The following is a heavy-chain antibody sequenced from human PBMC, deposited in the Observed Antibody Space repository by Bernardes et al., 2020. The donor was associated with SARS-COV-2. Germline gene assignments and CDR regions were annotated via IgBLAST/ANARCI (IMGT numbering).Heavy chain of an antibody. CDR2: IYANSGGT. V-gene: IGHV1-2*02. J-gene: IGHJ5*02. CDR3: ARDLGMHRFDP. CDR1: GYTFTGHY. Sequence: ASMKVSCKASGYTFTGHYMHWVRQAPGQGLEWMGWIYANSGGTRYAQKFQGRVTMTRDTSISTAYMELSSLRSDDTAMYYCARDLGMHRFDPWGQGTLVTVSS.